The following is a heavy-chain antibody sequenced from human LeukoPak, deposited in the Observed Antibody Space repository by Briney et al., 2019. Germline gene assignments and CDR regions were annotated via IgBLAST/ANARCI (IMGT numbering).Heavy chain of an antibody. J-gene: IGHJ4*02. D-gene: IGHD3-9*01. Sequence: GGSLRLSCAASGFTFSSYSMNWVRQAPGKGLEWVSSISSSSSYIYYADSVKGRFTISRDNAKNSLYLQMNSLRAEDTAVYYCARGTDILTGYLFRFDYWGQGTLVTVPS. V-gene: IGHV3-21*01. CDR3: ARGTDILTGYLFRFDY. CDR2: ISSSSSYI. CDR1: GFTFSSYS.